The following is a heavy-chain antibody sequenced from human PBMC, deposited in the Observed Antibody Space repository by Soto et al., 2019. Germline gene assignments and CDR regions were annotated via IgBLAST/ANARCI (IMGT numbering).Heavy chain of an antibody. CDR2: INHSGST. V-gene: IGHV4-34*01. Sequence: SETLSLTCAVYCGSFSGYYWSWIRQPPGKGLEWIGEINHSGSTNYNPSLKSRVTISVDTSKNQFSLKLSSVTAADTAAYYCARGRGRFLEWLLRYYYYGMDVWGQGTTVTVSS. J-gene: IGHJ6*02. CDR3: ARGRGRFLEWLLRYYYYGMDV. D-gene: IGHD3-3*01. CDR1: CGSFSGYY.